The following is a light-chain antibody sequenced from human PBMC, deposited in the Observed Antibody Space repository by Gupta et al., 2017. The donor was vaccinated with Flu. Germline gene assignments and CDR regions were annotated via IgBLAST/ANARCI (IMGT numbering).Light chain of an antibody. V-gene: IGLV2-14*01. Sequence: QSALTQPASVSGSPGQSITISCTGTSSDVGGSNYVPWYQQHPGKAPKLIIYDVTNRPSGVSSRFSGSKSGNTASLTISGLEAEDESDYFCSSYTSTNTFYVFGTGTKVTVL. CDR3: SSYTSTNTFYV. CDR2: DVT. CDR1: SSDVGGSNY. J-gene: IGLJ1*01.